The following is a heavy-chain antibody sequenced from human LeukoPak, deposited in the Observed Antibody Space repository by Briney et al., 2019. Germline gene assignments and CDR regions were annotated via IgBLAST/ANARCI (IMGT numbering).Heavy chain of an antibody. CDR3: ASMGASIYGSYYFEY. CDR2: ISYDGSNK. J-gene: IGHJ4*02. D-gene: IGHD3-10*01. CDR1: GFTFSSYG. Sequence: PGGSLRLSCAASGFTFSSYGMHWVRQAPGKGLEWVAVISYDGSNKYYADSVKGRFTISRDNSKNTLYLQMNSLRAEDTAVYYCASMGASIYGSYYFEYWGQGALVTVSS. V-gene: IGHV3-30*03.